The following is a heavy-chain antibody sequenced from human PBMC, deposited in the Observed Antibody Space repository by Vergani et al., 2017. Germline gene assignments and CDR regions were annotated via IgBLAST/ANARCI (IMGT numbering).Heavy chain of an antibody. D-gene: IGHD1-14*01. CDR3: ARDARGGTEDFDY. CDR1: GFTFSDYY. J-gene: IGHJ4*02. V-gene: IGHV3-11*06. CDR2: ISSSGSYT. Sequence: QVQLVESGGSLVKPGGSLRLSCAASGFTFSDYYMSWIRQAPGKGLEWVSYISSSGSYTNYADSVMGRFTISRDNDKKSLFLQMKSRRVEDTAVYYCARDARGGTEDFDYWGQGTLVTVSS.